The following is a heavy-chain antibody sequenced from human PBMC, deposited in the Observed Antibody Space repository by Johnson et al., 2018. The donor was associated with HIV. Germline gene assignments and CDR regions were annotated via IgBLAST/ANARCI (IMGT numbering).Heavy chain of an antibody. D-gene: IGHD2-15*01. CDR3: ARKVVVVAAAAGDAFDI. V-gene: IGHV3-30-3*01. Sequence: QVQLVESGGGVVQPGRSLKLSCTVSGFTFNTYAMYWVRQAPGRGLEWVAVISYAGDNQYYADSVKGRFTISRDNAKNTLYLQMNSLSAEDTAVYYCARKVVVVAAAAGDAFDIWGQGTMVTVSS. CDR1: GFTFNTYA. J-gene: IGHJ3*02. CDR2: ISYAGDNQ.